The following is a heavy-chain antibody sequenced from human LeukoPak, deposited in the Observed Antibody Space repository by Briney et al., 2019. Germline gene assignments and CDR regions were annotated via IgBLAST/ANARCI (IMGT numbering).Heavy chain of an antibody. V-gene: IGHV4-39*07. J-gene: IGHJ4*02. CDR2: IYYSGST. Sequence: PSETLSLTCTVSGGSISSSSYYWGWIRQPPGKGLEWIGSIYYSGSTYYNPSLKSRVTISVDTSKNQFSLKLSSVTAADTAVYYCARGGSHTRGGDYFDYWGQGTLVTVSS. D-gene: IGHD1-26*01. CDR1: GGSISSSSYY. CDR3: ARGGSHTRGGDYFDY.